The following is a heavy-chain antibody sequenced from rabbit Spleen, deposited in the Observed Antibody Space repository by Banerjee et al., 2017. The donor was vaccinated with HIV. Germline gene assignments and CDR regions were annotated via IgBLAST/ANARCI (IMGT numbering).Heavy chain of an antibody. CDR2: IDSGDVGT. CDR1: GFSFSSYW. Sequence: LQESGGGLVQPEGSLTLTCTASGFSFSSYWMCWVRQDPGKGLEWIGCIDSGDVGTYYASWAKCRIAISKTSSTRDLQMTSLTAADTATYFCARDSGSSFSSYGMDLWGQGTLVTVS. J-gene: IGHJ6*01. CDR3: ARDSGSSFSSYGMDL. V-gene: IGHV1S45*01.